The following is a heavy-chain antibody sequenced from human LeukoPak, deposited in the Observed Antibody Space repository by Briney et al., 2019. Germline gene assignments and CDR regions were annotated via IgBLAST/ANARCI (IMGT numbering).Heavy chain of an antibody. Sequence: ASVKVSCKASGYTFTSYGISWVRQAPGQGLEWMGWISAYNGNTNYAQKLQGRVTMTRNTSISTAYMELSSLRSEDTAVYYCARIHYSERPDYWGQGTLVTVSS. CDR2: ISAYNGNT. J-gene: IGHJ4*02. CDR3: ARIHYSERPDY. D-gene: IGHD4-11*01. V-gene: IGHV1-18*01. CDR1: GYTFTSYG.